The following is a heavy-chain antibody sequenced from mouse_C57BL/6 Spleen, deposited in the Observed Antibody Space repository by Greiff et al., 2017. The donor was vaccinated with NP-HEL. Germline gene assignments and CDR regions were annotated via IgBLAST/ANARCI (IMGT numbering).Heavy chain of an antibody. D-gene: IGHD3-1*01. Sequence: QVQLQQSGAELVKPGASVKISCKASGYAFSSYWMNWVKQRPGKGLEWIGQIYPGDGDTNYNGKFKGKATLTADKSSSTAYMQLSSLTSEDSAVYFCARRGLPGGFDYWGQGTTLTVSS. V-gene: IGHV1-80*01. CDR1: GYAFSSYW. CDR3: ARRGLPGGFDY. CDR2: IYPGDGDT. J-gene: IGHJ2*01.